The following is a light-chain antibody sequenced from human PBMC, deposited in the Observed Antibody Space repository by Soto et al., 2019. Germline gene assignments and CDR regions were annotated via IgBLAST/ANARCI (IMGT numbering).Light chain of an antibody. J-gene: IGKJ1*01. CDR3: QQYSSTSWT. Sequence: EIVLTQSPGTLSLSPGERTTLSCRASQSISSSYLAWNQQKPGKAPRLLVYGASSRATGIPDRFSGSGSGTDFTLTISRLEPEDFALYYCQQYSSTSWTLGQGTKV. CDR2: GAS. V-gene: IGKV3-20*01. CDR1: QSISSSY.